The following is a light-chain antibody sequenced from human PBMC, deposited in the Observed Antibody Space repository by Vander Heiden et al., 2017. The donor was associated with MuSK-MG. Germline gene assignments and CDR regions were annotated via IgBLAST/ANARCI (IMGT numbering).Light chain of an antibody. V-gene: IGKV3-11*01. Sequence: VLTQSPATLSLSPGERATLPCRASQSVSTRLAWYQQKPGQPPRFLIYDASNRATGVPARFSGSGSGTDFTLTISSLEPEDFAVYYCQQFDNWPLSFGGGTKVEIK. J-gene: IGKJ4*01. CDR2: DAS. CDR1: QSVSTR. CDR3: QQFDNWPLS.